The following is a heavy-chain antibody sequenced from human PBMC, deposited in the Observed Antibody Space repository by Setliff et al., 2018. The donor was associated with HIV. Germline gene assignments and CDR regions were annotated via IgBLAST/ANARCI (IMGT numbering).Heavy chain of an antibody. CDR1: GYTFTSYY. CDR2: INPSGGSA. J-gene: IGHJ3*02. V-gene: IGHV1-46*01. D-gene: IGHD3-22*01. Sequence: ASVKVSYKASGYTFTSYYLYWVRQAPGQGLEWMGMINPSGGSASYAQKFQGRVTMSRDTSTSTVYMELSSLRSEDTAVYYCARDYFDSSAYHYGFGAFDIWGQGTMVTVSS. CDR3: ARDYFDSSAYHYGFGAFDI.